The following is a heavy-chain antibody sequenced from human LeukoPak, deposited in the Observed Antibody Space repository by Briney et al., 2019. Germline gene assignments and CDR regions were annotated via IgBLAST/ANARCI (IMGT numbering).Heavy chain of an antibody. D-gene: IGHD5-24*01. Sequence: GGSLKLSCAASGFTFKNYWMNGFRKVPGKGLEGLANIKEDGSETYYADSVKGRFTISRDNPKNLLFLQINSLRVEDTAVYYCARETPRRGETRDGYRWGQGTVVTVSS. CDR3: ARETPRRGETRDGYR. J-gene: IGHJ4*02. CDR2: IKEDGSET. CDR1: GFTFKNYW. V-gene: IGHV3-7*01.